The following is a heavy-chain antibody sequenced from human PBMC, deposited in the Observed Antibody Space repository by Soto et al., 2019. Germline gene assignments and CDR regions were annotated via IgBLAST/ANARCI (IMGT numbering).Heavy chain of an antibody. CDR2: IYPGDSDT. CDR1: GYSFTSYW. Sequence: PGASLKISCKGSGYSFTSYWIGWVRQMPGKGLEWMGIIYPGDSDTRYSPSFQGQVTISADKSISTAYLQWSSLKASDTAMYYCARRRAYGSGSYYTYYYGMDVWGQGTTVTVSS. V-gene: IGHV5-51*01. CDR3: ARRRAYGSGSYYTYYYGMDV. D-gene: IGHD3-10*01. J-gene: IGHJ6*02.